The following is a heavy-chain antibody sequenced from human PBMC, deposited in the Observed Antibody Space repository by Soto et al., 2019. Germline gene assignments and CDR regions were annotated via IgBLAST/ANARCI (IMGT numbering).Heavy chain of an antibody. CDR2: ITTGGNA. V-gene: IGHV3-13*01. J-gene: IGHJ3*01. CDR3: VRVNADAYDV. CDR1: GFRFSNHG. Sequence: GGSLRLSCAASGFRFSNHGMHWVRQPKGKGLEWVSGITTGGNAYFADSVKGRFSISRENAKNSFYLQTSSLRAEDTAMYYCVRVNADAYDVWGQGTMLTVSS.